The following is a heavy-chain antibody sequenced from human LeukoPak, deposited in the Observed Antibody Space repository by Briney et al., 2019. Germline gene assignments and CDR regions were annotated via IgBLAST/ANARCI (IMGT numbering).Heavy chain of an antibody. D-gene: IGHD3-22*01. V-gene: IGHV4-31*03. CDR1: GGSISSGGYY. J-gene: IGHJ4*02. Sequence: SETLSLTCTVSGGSISSGGYYWRWIRQHPGKGLEWIGYIYYSGSTYYNPSLKSRVTISVDTSKNQFSLKLSSVTAADTAVYYCARVGYYYDSSGYYPYFDYWGQGTLVTVSS. CDR3: ARVGYYYDSSGYYPYFDY. CDR2: IYYSGST.